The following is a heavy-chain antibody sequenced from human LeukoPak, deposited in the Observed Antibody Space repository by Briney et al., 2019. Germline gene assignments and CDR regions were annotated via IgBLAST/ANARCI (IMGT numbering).Heavy chain of an antibody. CDR1: GGSISSGSYY. CDR3: AREGPAYYDFQGWFDP. CDR2: IYTSGST. J-gene: IGHJ5*02. V-gene: IGHV4-61*02. D-gene: IGHD3-3*01. Sequence: SETLSLTCTVSGGSISSGSYYWSWIRQPAGKGLEWIGRIYTSGSTNYNPSLKSRVTISVDTSKNQFSLKLSSVTAADTAVYYCAREGPAYYDFQGWFDPWGQGTLVTVSS.